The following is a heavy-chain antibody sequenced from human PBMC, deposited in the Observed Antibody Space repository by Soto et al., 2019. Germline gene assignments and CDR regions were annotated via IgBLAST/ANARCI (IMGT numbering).Heavy chain of an antibody. CDR1: GFTFSNYV. Sequence: EVQLLEYGGGLVQPGGSLRLSCAASGFTFSNYVMSWVRQAPGKGLEWVSSISNSGSNRYYAESVKGRVTISRDYSNNTLYLQMNSLRAEDTALYYCARRGRTLPHYSYYMDVWGKGTTVTVSS. CDR3: ARRGRTLPHYSYYMDV. V-gene: IGHV3-23*01. J-gene: IGHJ6*03. CDR2: ISNSGSNR.